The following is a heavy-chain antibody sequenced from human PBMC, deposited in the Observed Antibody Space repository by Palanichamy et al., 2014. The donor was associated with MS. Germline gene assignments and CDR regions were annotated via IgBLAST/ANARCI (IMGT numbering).Heavy chain of an antibody. D-gene: IGHD2-8*01. V-gene: IGHV3-7*01. CDR3: ARDHTTNGVVFDI. Sequence: EVQVVESGGGLAQPGGSLRLSCAASGFSFSSHWMNWVRQAPGKGLEWVANINQDGREKYYVESVKGRFAISRDNGKNSVDLQMNSLRAEDTAVYYCARDHTTNGVVFDIWGQGTMVTVSS. CDR2: INQDGREK. CDR1: GFSFSSHW. J-gene: IGHJ3*02.